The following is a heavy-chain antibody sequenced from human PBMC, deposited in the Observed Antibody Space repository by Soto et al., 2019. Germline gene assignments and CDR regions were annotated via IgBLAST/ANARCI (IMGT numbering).Heavy chain of an antibody. D-gene: IGHD4-17*01. Sequence: PSQTLSLTCDVSVDSFSGYFCNWLRQPRGKGLEWIGEISQVGRARYNPSLETRITISVDTSKTQFSLNLTSVTDAYTAVYYCARGYGYFRQWGHGALVTVSS. CDR3: ARGYGYFRQ. CDR1: VDSFSGYF. CDR2: ISQVGRA. J-gene: IGHJ4*01. V-gene: IGHV4-34*01.